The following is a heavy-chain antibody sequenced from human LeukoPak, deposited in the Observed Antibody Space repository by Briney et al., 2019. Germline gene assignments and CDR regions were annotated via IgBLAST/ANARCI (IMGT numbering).Heavy chain of an antibody. CDR2: ISSSGSTI. J-gene: IGHJ4*02. Sequence: PGGSLRLSCAASGFTFSSYSMNWVRQAPGKGLEWVSYISSSGSTIYADSVKGRFTISRDNAKNSLYLQMNSLRAEDTAVYYCARDPPNQYDSSGYYSHFDYWGQGTLVTVSS. V-gene: IGHV3-48*03. CDR1: GFTFSSYS. D-gene: IGHD3-22*01. CDR3: ARDPPNQYDSSGYYSHFDY.